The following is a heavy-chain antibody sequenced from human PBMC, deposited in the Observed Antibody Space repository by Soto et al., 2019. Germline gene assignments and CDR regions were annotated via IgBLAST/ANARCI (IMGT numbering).Heavy chain of an antibody. CDR1: GFSLSTSGVG. CDR3: AHKYSSASDPYYYMVV. V-gene: IGHV2-5*02. CDR2: IYWDDDK. Sequence: SGPTLVNPTQTLTLTCTFSGFSLSTSGVGVGWIRQPPGKALEWLALIYWDDDKRYSPSLKSRLTITKDTSKNQVVLTMTNMDPVDTATYYCAHKYSSASDPYYYMVVWGKGTTVTVSS. D-gene: IGHD6-25*01. J-gene: IGHJ6*03.